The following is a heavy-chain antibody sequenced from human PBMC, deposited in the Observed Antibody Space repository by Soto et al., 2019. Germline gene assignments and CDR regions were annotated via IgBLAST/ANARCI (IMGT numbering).Heavy chain of an antibody. V-gene: IGHV1-18*01. CDR1: GYIFTRYG. CDR3: AKYSSPRGGFDP. Sequence: ASVKVSCKASGYIFTRYGITWVRQAPGQGLEWMGSISAYNGNTYYAQHLQGRLNMTTDTSTSTAYMELRSLRSDDTAFYYCAKYSSPRGGFDPWGQGTLVTVSS. CDR2: ISAYNGNT. D-gene: IGHD3-22*01. J-gene: IGHJ5*02.